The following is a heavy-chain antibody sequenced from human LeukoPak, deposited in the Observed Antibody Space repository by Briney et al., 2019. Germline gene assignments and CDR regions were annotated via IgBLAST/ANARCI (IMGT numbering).Heavy chain of an antibody. Sequence: GGSLRLSCAASGFTFSSYAMHWVRQAPGKGLEWVAVISYDGSNKYYADSVKGRFTISRDNAKNSLYLQMNSLRAEDTAVYYCARDLRTYCTNGVCYPSFGWFDPWGQGTLVTVSS. CDR3: ARDLRTYCTNGVCYPSFGWFDP. CDR1: GFTFSSYA. CDR2: ISYDGSNK. J-gene: IGHJ5*02. V-gene: IGHV3-30-3*01. D-gene: IGHD2-8*01.